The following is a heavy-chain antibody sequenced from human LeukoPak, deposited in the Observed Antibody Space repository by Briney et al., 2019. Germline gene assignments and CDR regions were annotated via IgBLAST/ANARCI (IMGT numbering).Heavy chain of an antibody. J-gene: IGHJ4*02. CDR2: INHSGNT. CDR1: GGSFSLYY. Sequence: SETLSLTCAVYGGSFSLYYWTWIRQSPGKGLEWIGEINHSGNTNYNPSLKSRVTISVDTSKNQFSLQVTSVTAADTAVYYCARGWLQSGFDYWGQGSLVTVSS. D-gene: IGHD5-24*01. CDR3: ARGWLQSGFDY. V-gene: IGHV4-34*01.